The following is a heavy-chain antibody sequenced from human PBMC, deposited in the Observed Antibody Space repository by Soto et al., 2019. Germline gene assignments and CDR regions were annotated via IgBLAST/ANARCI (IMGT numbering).Heavy chain of an antibody. CDR1: GYTLAELS. D-gene: IGHD2-15*01. Sequence: GASVKVSCKVSGYTLAELSMHWVRQAPGKGLEWMGGFDPEDGETIYAQKFQGRVTMTEDTSTDTAYMELSSLRSEDTAVYYCATDLSKGGSGWAKSFDYWGQGTRVTVSS. V-gene: IGHV1-24*01. CDR3: ATDLSKGGSGWAKSFDY. J-gene: IGHJ4*02. CDR2: FDPEDGET.